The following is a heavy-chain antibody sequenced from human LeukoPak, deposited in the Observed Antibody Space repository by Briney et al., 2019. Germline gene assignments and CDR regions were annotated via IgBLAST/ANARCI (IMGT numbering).Heavy chain of an antibody. V-gene: IGHV1-8*01. CDR1: GYTFTSYD. J-gene: IGHJ6*02. D-gene: IGHD6-13*01. Sequence: EASVKVSCKASGYTFTSYDINWVRQATGQGLEWMGWMNPNSGNTGYAQKFQGRVTMTRNTSISTAYMELSSLRSEDTAVYYCARRLAASYYYYYGMDVWGQGTTVTVSS. CDR3: ARRLAASYYYYYGMDV. CDR2: MNPNSGNT.